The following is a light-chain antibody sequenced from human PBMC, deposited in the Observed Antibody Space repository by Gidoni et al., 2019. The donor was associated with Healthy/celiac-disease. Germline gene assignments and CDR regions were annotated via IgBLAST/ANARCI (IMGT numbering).Light chain of an antibody. CDR3: QQYNNWPPLFT. V-gene: IGKV3-15*01. Sequence: DIVMMQSPATLSVSPGERATLSCRASQSVSSNLAWYQQKPGQAPRLLIYCASTRATGIPARFISSGSVTEFTLTISSMQSEDFAVYYYQQYNNWPPLFTFGPGTKVKIK. CDR2: CAS. CDR1: QSVSSN. J-gene: IGKJ3*01.